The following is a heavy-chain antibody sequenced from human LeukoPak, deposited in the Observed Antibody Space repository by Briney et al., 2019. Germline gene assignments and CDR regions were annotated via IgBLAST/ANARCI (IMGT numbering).Heavy chain of an antibody. CDR1: GGSISSYY. V-gene: IGHV4-59*01. CDR3: ARATDSNGWLFDY. Sequence: SETLSLTCTVSGGSISSYYWSWIRQPPGKGLEWIGYINYSGSTNYSPSLKSRVTISVDTSRNQLSLKLTSVTAADTAVYYCARATDSNGWLFDYWGQGTLVTVSS. D-gene: IGHD6-19*01. CDR2: INYSGST. J-gene: IGHJ4*02.